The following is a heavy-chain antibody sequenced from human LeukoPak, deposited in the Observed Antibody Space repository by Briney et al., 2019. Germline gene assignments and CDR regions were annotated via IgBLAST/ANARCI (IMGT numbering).Heavy chain of an antibody. Sequence: GVLRLSCAASGFTFSSYSMNWVRQAPGKGLEWVSYISSSSSTIYYAGSVKGRFTISRDNAKNSLYLQMNSLRAEDTAVYYCASALTDDAFDIWGQGTMVTVSS. CDR3: ASALTDDAFDI. CDR1: GFTFSSYS. CDR2: ISSSSSTI. D-gene: IGHD1-20*01. V-gene: IGHV3-48*04. J-gene: IGHJ3*02.